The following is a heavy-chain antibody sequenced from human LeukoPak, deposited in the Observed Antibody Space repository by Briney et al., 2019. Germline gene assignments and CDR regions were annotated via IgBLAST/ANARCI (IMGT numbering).Heavy chain of an antibody. D-gene: IGHD6-19*01. V-gene: IGHV3-33*01. J-gene: IGHJ5*02. CDR3: TRLYRSGWYVP. Sequence: GRSLRLSCVASGFTFSSYGMHWVRQAPGKGLEWVAVIWYDGSQKYYADSVKGRFTISRDNSKNVLYLQMNSLRVEDTAMYYCTRLYRSGWYVPWGQGTLVTVSS. CDR2: IWYDGSQK. CDR1: GFTFSSYG.